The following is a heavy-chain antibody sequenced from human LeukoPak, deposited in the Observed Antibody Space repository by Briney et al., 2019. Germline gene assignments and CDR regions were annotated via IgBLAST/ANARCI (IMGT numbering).Heavy chain of an antibody. Sequence: ASVKVSCKASGYTFTGYYIHWVRQAPGQGLEWMGWINLNSGVTNFAQRFQGRVTMARDTPISTASMELTRLRSDDTAVYYCAREGHCDGGSCLDFWGQGTLVTVSS. J-gene: IGHJ4*02. CDR1: GYTFTGYY. CDR2: INLNSGVT. D-gene: IGHD2-15*01. V-gene: IGHV1-2*02. CDR3: AREGHCDGGSCLDF.